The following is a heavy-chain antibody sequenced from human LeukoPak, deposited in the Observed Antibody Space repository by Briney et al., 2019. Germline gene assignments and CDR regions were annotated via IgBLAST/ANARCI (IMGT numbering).Heavy chain of an antibody. CDR2: IIPIFGTA. J-gene: IGHJ4*02. Sequence: ASVKVSCKASGGTFSSYAISWVRQAPGQGLEWMGGIIPIFGTANYAQKFQGRVTITTDESTSTAYMELSSLRSEDTALYYCARDKGGGYGGYFDYWGQGTLITVSS. CDR3: ARDKGGGYGGYFDY. D-gene: IGHD4-23*01. CDR1: GGTFSSYA. V-gene: IGHV1-69*05.